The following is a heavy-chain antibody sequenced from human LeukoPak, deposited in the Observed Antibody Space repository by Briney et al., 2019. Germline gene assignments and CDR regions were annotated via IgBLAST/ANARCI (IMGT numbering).Heavy chain of an antibody. CDR1: GFTFSSYA. J-gene: IGHJ4*02. CDR3: VKDPRTVGIQLWST. CDR2: IGGGGGGA. D-gene: IGHD5-18*01. Sequence: PGGSLRLSCAASGFTFSSYAMSWVRQAPGKGLEWVSGIGGGGGGAFYADSVKGRFTISRDNSKNTLYLQMNSLRAEDTAVYYCVKDPRTVGIQLWSTWGQGALVTVSS. V-gene: IGHV3-23*01.